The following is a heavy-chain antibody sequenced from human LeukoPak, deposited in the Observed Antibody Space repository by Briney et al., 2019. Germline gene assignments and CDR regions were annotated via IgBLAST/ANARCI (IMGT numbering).Heavy chain of an antibody. J-gene: IGHJ3*02. D-gene: IGHD2-8*02. CDR3: AREGYWASDI. CDR2: IRGDESRK. V-gene: IGHV3-7*01. CDR1: GFSFSNYW. Sequence: GGSLRLSCAASGFSFSNYWMTWLRQAPGKGLEWVANIRGDESRKYYLDSVKGRFTISRDNAKNSLYLQMNSLRAEDTAVYYCAREGYWASDIWGQGTMVTVSS.